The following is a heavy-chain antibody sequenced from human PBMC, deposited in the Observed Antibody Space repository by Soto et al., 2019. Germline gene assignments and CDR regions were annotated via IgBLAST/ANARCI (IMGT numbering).Heavy chain of an antibody. CDR2: ISAYNGNT. CDR1: GYTFTSYG. D-gene: IGHD5-18*01. CDR3: ARDPVGYSYGSSYYYYGMDV. V-gene: IGHV1-18*01. Sequence: ASVKVSCKASGYTFTSYGISWVRQAPGQGLEWMGWISAYNGNTNYAQKLQGRVTMTTDTSTSTAYMELSSLRSEDTAVYYCARDPVGYSYGSSYYYYGMDVWGQGTKVTVSS. J-gene: IGHJ6*02.